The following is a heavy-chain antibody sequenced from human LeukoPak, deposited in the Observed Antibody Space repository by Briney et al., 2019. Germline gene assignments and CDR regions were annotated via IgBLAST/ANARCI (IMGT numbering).Heavy chain of an antibody. V-gene: IGHV3-23*01. D-gene: IGHD2-2*01. J-gene: IGHJ5*01. Sequence: GGSLRLSCAASGFTFSSYAMSWVRQAPGKGLEWVSAISGSGGSTYYADSVKGRFTISRDNAKNSVFLQMNSLRAEDTALYYCARIGHDLYQTLDSWGHGTLITVSS. CDR1: GFTFSSYA. CDR3: ARIGHDLYQTLDS. CDR2: ISGSGGST.